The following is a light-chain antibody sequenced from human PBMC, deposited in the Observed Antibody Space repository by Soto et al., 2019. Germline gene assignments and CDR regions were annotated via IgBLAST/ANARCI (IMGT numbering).Light chain of an antibody. CDR1: SSDVGGYNY. V-gene: IGLV2-8*01. J-gene: IGLJ1*01. Sequence: QSALTQPPSASGSPGQSVTISCTGTSSDVGGYNYVSWYQQHPGKAPKLMIYEVSNRPSGVPDRFSGSKSGNTASLTVSGLQAEDEADYYCSSYAGSNNPFVFGTGTKLTAL. CDR2: EVS. CDR3: SSYAGSNNPFV.